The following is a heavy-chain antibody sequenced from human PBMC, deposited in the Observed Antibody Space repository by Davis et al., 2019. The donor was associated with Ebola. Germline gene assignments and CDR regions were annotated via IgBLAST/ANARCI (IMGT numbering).Heavy chain of an antibody. CDR1: GFTFSKYS. CDR2: I. V-gene: IGHV3-21*01. CDR3: VRSAGGPRRTIHYNGMDV. D-gene: IGHD3-16*01. J-gene: IGHJ6*02. Sequence: GGSLRLSCAASGFTFSKYSMNWFRQAPGKGLEWVSSIKGRFTISRDNTKNIVYLEMTSLRVGDTAVYYCVRSAGGPRRTIHYNGMDVWGQGTTVTVS.